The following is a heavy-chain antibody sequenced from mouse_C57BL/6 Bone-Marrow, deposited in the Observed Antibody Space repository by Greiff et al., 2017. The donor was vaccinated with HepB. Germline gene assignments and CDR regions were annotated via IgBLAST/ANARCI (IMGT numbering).Heavy chain of an antibody. Sequence: DVQLQESGPELVKPGASVKIPCKASGYTFTDYNMAWVKQSHGKSLEWIGDINPNNGGTIYNQKFKGKATLTVDKSSSTAYMELRSLTSEDTAVYYCARIDYDYDWFAYWGQGTLVTVSA. CDR3: ARIDYDYDWFAY. J-gene: IGHJ3*01. V-gene: IGHV1-18*01. D-gene: IGHD2-4*01. CDR2: INPNNGGT. CDR1: GYTFTDYN.